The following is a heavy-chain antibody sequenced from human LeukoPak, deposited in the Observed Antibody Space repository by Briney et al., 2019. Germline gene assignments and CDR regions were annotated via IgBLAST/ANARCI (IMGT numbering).Heavy chain of an antibody. J-gene: IGHJ4*02. V-gene: IGHV1-2*02. D-gene: IGHD5-12*01. CDR3: ARGGGYRCPWVFDY. CDR2: INPNSGGT. Sequence: ASVKVSCKASGYTFTSYDINWVRQATGQGLEWMGWINPNSGGTNYAQKFQGRVTMTRDTSISTAYMELSRLRSDDTAVYYCARGGGYRCPWVFDYWGQGTLVTVSS. CDR1: GYTFTSYD.